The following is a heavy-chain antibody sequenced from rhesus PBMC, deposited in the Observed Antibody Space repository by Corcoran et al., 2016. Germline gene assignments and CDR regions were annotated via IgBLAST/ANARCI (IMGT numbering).Heavy chain of an antibody. J-gene: IGHJ1*01. CDR2: HNPYNGHT. V-gene: IGHV1S2*01. Sequence: QVQLVQSGAEVKKPGSSVKVSCKASGYTFTDYYMHWVRQAPRQGLEWMGWHNPYNGHTKYAQKFQGSVTMNRDTSTSTAYMELSSLRSEDTAVYYCARDPLNIVVVLTAPPNGCEFWGQGALVTVSS. CDR1: GYTFTDYY. CDR3: ARDPLNIVVVLTAPPNGCEF. D-gene: IGHD2-15*01.